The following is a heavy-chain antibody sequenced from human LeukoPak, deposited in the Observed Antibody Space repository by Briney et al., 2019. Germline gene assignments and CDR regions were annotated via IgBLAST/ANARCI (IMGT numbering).Heavy chain of an antibody. J-gene: IGHJ4*02. V-gene: IGHV4-61*02. CDR3: ARGLPLGAYYFDY. CDR1: GGSISSGSYY. Sequence: SETLSLTCTVSGGSISSGSYYWSWIRQPAGKGLEWIGRIYTSGSTNYNPSLKSRVTISVDTSKNQFSLKLSSVTAADTAVYYCARGLPLGAYYFDYWGQGTLVTVSS. CDR2: IYTSGST. D-gene: IGHD1-26*01.